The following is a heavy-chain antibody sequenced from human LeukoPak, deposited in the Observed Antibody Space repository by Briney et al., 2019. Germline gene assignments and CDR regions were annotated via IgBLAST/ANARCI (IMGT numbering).Heavy chain of an antibody. D-gene: IGHD6-19*01. Sequence: GASVKVSCKASGYTLNTYGVSWVRQAPGQGLEWMGWISGYNGKTDFAQKLQGRLTMTTDASTKTAYMELRSLTSDDTAVYYCARDRDSIAVAGSPRYFDYWGQGTLVTVSS. CDR1: GYTLNTYG. V-gene: IGHV1-18*01. CDR2: ISGYNGKT. J-gene: IGHJ4*02. CDR3: ARDRDSIAVAGSPRYFDY.